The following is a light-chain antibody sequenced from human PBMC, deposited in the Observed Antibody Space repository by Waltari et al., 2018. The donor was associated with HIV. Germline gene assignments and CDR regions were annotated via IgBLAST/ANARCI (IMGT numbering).Light chain of an antibody. Sequence: SYELTPPPSVSVSPGQTASIICTGDNVGDKYACWYQQKPGQSPVLVIYQDSKRPSGIPERFSGSNSGNTATLTISGTQAMDEADYYCQAWDSSTVVVFGGGTKLTVL. J-gene: IGLJ2*01. V-gene: IGLV3-1*01. CDR2: QDS. CDR1: NVGDKY. CDR3: QAWDSSTVVV.